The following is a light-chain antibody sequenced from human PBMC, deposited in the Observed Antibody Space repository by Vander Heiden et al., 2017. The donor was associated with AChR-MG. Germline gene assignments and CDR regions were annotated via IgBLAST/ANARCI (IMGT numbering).Light chain of an antibody. CDR3: SSYAGSTSFVL. Sequence: QSALTQPASVSASPGQSVAISCTGTTGDVGPYNLVSWYQHRPGKAPRLIIYEVNKRPSGVSDRFFGSKSGNTASLTISGLQAEDEADYYCSSYAGSTSFVLFGGGTKLTVL. CDR1: TGDVGPYNL. J-gene: IGLJ3*02. CDR2: EVN. V-gene: IGLV2-23*02.